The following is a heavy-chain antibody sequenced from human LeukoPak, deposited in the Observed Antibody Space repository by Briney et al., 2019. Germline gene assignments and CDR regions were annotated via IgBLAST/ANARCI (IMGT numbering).Heavy chain of an antibody. D-gene: IGHD3-22*01. CDR3: ARDRDYYDSSGYPNWFDP. CDR1: GGSINNYY. V-gene: IGHV4-4*07. CDR2: IYTSGST. J-gene: IGHJ5*02. Sequence: SETLSLSCTVSGGSINNYYWSWIRQPAGKGLEWIGRIYTSGSTNYNPSLKSRVTMSVDTSKNQFSLKLSSVTAADTAVYYCARDRDYYDSSGYPNWFDPWGQGTLVTVSS.